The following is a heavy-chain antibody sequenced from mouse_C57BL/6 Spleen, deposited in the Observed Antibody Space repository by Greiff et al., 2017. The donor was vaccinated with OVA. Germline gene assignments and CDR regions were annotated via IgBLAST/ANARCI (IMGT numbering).Heavy chain of an antibody. D-gene: IGHD2-1*01. V-gene: IGHV1-81*01. CDR3: ARGEGNYGYFDV. J-gene: IGHJ1*03. Sequence: QVHVKQSGAELARPGASVKLSCKASGYTFTSYGISWVKQRTGQGLEWIGEIYPRSGNTYYNEKFKGKATLTADKSSSTAYMELRSLTSEDSAVYFCARGEGNYGYFDVWGTGTTVTVSS. CDR1: GYTFTSYG. CDR2: IYPRSGNT.